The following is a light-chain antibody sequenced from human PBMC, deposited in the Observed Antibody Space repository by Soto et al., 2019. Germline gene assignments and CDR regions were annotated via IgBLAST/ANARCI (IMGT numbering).Light chain of an antibody. CDR1: SSDVGGYDY. CDR2: DVT. V-gene: IGLV2-14*01. J-gene: IGLJ1*01. CDR3: ISYASINTYV. Sequence: QSALPQPASVSGSPGQSITISCTGTSSDVGGYDYVSWYQQHPGKAPKLMIYDVTNRPSGVSNRFSGSKSGNTASLTISGLQAEDEADYYCISYASINTYVFGTG.